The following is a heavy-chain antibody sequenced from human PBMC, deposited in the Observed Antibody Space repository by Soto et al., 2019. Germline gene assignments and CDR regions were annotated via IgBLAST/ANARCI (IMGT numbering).Heavy chain of an antibody. V-gene: IGHV3-53*01. CDR1: GFTVSSNY. J-gene: IGHJ4*02. D-gene: IGHD3-22*01. Sequence: GSLRLSCAASGFTVSSNYMSWVRQAPGKGLEGVSVSYSGGNTNYADFVKGRFTISRDNSKNTLYLQMNSLRAEDTAVYYCAKDRHRSGSPHPFDYWGQGTLVTVSS. CDR3: AKDRHRSGSPHPFDY. CDR2: SYSGGNT.